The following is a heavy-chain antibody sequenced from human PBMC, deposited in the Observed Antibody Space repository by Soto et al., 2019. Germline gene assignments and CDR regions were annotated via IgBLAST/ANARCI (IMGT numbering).Heavy chain of an antibody. D-gene: IGHD2-15*01. V-gene: IGHV2-26*01. J-gene: IGHJ5*02. Sequence: QVTLKESGPVLVKPTETLTLTCTVSGFSLSNSGMGVSWIRQPPGKALEWLAHIFSNDEKRLSTSRKNGLPIYKDPSNSQVVLIMTNMVPVDTATYYCAQTEDGGRSRTPAGWFAAWGQGTLVTVSS. CDR2: IFSNDEK. CDR3: AQTEDGGRSRTPAGWFAA. CDR1: GFSLSNSGMG.